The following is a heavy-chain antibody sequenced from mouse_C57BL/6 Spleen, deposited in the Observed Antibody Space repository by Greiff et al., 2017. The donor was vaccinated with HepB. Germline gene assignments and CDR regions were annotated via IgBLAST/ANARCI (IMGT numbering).Heavy chain of an antibody. CDR1: GFTFSSYA. J-gene: IGHJ4*01. CDR2: ISDGGSYT. V-gene: IGHV5-4*01. D-gene: IGHD4-1*01. CDR3: ARELGHAMDY. Sequence: EVKLVESGGGLVKPGGSLKLSCAASGFTFSSYAMSWVRQTPEKRLEWVATISDGGSYTYYPDNVKGRFTISRDNAKNNLYLQMSHLKSEDTAMYYCARELGHAMDYWGQGTSVTVSS.